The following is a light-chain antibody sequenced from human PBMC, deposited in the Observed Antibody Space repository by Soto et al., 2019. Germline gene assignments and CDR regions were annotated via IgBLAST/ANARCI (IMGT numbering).Light chain of an antibody. CDR2: DAS. CDR3: QQYNGYLYT. V-gene: IGKV1-5*01. Sequence: DIQMTQSPSTLSASVGDRVTITCRASQSISSWLAWYQQKPGKVPKVLIYDASTLESGVPSRFSGSGSGTEFTLTISSLQPDDFATYYCQQYNGYLYTFGQGTRLEIK. J-gene: IGKJ5*01. CDR1: QSISSW.